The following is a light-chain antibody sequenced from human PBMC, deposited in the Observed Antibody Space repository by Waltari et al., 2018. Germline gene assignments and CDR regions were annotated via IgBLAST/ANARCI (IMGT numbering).Light chain of an antibody. V-gene: IGLV1-47*01. CDR1: SSNIGSNY. CDR3: AAWDDSLSGVL. Sequence: GQRVTISCSGSSSNIGSNYVYWYQQLPGPAPKLLIYRNKQRPSGVPDRFSGSKSGTSASLAISGLRSEDEADYYCAAWDDSLSGVLFGGGTKLTV. J-gene: IGLJ2*01. CDR2: RNK.